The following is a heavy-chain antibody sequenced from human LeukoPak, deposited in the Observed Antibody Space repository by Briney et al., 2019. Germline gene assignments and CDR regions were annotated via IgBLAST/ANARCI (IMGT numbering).Heavy chain of an antibody. V-gene: IGHV3-23*01. J-gene: IGHJ4*02. CDR1: GFTFSSYG. D-gene: IGHD4/OR15-4a*01. CDR2: ISGGGIRR. Sequence: PGGSLRLSCAASGFTFSSYGMTWVRQAPGKGLEWVSDISGGGIRRDYADSVKGRFTISRDNSKNTLYLQMNSLRAEDTAVYYCARRAGAYSHPYDYWGQGTLVTVSS. CDR3: ARRAGAYSHPYDY.